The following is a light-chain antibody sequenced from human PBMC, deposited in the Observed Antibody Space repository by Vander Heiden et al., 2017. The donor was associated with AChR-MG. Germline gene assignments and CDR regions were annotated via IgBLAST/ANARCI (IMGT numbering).Light chain of an antibody. CDR2: GAS. CDR1: QRVSSK. V-gene: IGKV3-15*01. CDR3: LEYNDWPS. J-gene: IGKJ1*01. Sequence: EIVMTQSPATLSVSPGERATLSCRSSQRVSSKLAWYQQKPGQAPRLLIYGASTRATAIPARVSGSGSGTEFTLTISSLQSEDFAVYYCLEYNDWPSFGQGTKVEIK.